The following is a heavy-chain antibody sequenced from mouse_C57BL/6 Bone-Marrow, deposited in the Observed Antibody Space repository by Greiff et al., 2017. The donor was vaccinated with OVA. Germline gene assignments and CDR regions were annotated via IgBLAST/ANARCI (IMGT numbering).Heavy chain of an antibody. CDR3: ARLHYDYCAY. Sequence: EVQLVESGGGLVQPGGSLSLSCAASGFTFTDYYMSWVRQPPGKALEWLGFIRNKANGYTTEYSASVKGRFTISRDNSQSILYLQMNALRAEDSATYYCARLHYDYCAYWGQGTLVTVSA. J-gene: IGHJ3*01. V-gene: IGHV7-3*01. D-gene: IGHD2-4*01. CDR1: GFTFTDYY. CDR2: IRNKANGYTT.